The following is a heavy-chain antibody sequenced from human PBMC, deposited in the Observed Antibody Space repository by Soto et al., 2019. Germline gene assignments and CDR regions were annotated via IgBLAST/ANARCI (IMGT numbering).Heavy chain of an antibody. D-gene: IGHD3-10*01. Sequence: SETLSLTGAGYGGPFSSYYWGWIRQPPGKGLEWIGEISHSGSTNYNPSLKSRVTISVDTSKDQFSLKLSSVTAADTAVYYCARGGIRGVSYWGQGILVTVSS. J-gene: IGHJ4*02. V-gene: IGHV4-34*01. CDR1: GGPFSSYY. CDR3: ARGGIRGVSY. CDR2: ISHSGST.